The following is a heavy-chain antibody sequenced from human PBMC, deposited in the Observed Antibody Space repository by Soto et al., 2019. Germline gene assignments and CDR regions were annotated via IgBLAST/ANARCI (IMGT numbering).Heavy chain of an antibody. J-gene: IGHJ5*02. V-gene: IGHV3-33*01. D-gene: IGHD6-13*01. Sequence: QVQLVESGGGVVQPGRSLRLSCAASGFTFSSYGMHWVRQAPGKGLEWVAVIWYDGSNKYYADSVKGRFTISRDNSKNTLYLQMNSLRAEDTAVYYCARVSLPAAGPHNWFDPWGQGTLVTVSS. CDR1: GFTFSSYG. CDR3: ARVSLPAAGPHNWFDP. CDR2: IWYDGSNK.